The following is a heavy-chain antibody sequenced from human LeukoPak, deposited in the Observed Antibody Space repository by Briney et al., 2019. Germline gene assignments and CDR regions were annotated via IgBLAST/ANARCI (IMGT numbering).Heavy chain of an antibody. D-gene: IGHD2-15*01. CDR1: GFTFGDYA. CDR3: NRAFDVVVGFYYMDV. V-gene: IGHV3-49*04. Sequence: PGGSLRLSCTASGFTFGDYAMSWVRQAPGKGLEWVGFIRSKTYSGATEYAASVKGRFTISRDDSKNIAYLQVNSLKTEDTAVYYCNRAFDVVVGFYYMDVWGKGTTVTISS. J-gene: IGHJ6*03. CDR2: IRSKTYSGAT.